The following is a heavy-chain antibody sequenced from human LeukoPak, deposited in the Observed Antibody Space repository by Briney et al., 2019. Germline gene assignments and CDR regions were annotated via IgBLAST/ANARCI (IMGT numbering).Heavy chain of an antibody. D-gene: IGHD1-7*01. CDR1: GVPISSYY. J-gene: IGHJ6*02. CDR2: IYYSGST. CDR3: ARDNWNYGSSMDV. V-gene: IGHV4-59*01. Sequence: PSETLSLTCTVSGVPISSYYWSWIRQPPGKGLEWIGYIYYSGSTNYNPSLKSRVTISVDTSKNQFSLKLSSVTAADTAVYYCARDNWNYGSSMDVWGQGTTVTVSS.